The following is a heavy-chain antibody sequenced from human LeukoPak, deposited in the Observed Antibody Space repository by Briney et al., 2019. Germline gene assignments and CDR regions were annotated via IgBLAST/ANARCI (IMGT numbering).Heavy chain of an antibody. V-gene: IGHV1-2*02. J-gene: IGHJ6*03. CDR2: INPNSGGT. CDR1: GYTFTGYY. D-gene: IGHD2-2*01. Sequence: ASVKVSCKASGYTFTGYYMHWVRQAPGQGLEWMGWINPNSGGTNYAQKFQGRVTMTRDTSISTAYMELSRLRSDDTAVYYCAREGKDIVVVPAALYYYYYMDVWGKGTTVTVSS. CDR3: AREGKDIVVVPAALYYYYYMDV.